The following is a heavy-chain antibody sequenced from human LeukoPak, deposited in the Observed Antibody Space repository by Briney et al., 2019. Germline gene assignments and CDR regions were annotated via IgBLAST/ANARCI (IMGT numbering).Heavy chain of an antibody. J-gene: IGHJ4*02. V-gene: IGHV3-23*01. CDR3: AKDALGYCSGGSCGHGY. CDR2: ISGSGGST. Sequence: GGSLRLSCAASGFTFSSYAMSWVRQAPGKGLEWVSAISGSGGSTYYADSVKGRFTISRDNSKNTLYLQMNSLRAEDTAVYYCAKDALGYCSGGSCGHGYWGQGTLVTVSS. CDR1: GFTFSSYA. D-gene: IGHD2-15*01.